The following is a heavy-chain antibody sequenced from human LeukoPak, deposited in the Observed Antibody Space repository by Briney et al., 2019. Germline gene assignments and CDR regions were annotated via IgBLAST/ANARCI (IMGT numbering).Heavy chain of an antibody. Sequence: GGSLRLSCAACGFTFSSYAMSWVRQAPGKGVEWVSAISGSGGSTYYADSVKGRFTISRDNSKNTLYLQMNSLRAEDTAVYYCAKDQDTSYYYDTRGPFDTWGQGTMVTVSS. D-gene: IGHD3-22*01. J-gene: IGHJ3*02. CDR3: AKDQDTSYYYDTRGPFDT. CDR2: ISGSGGST. V-gene: IGHV3-23*01. CDR1: GFTFSSYA.